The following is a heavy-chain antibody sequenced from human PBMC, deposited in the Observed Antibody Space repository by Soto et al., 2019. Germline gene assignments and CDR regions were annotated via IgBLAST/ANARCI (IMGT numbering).Heavy chain of an antibody. CDR2: ISAYNGNT. D-gene: IGHD3-22*01. CDR3: AGDYYDSGGYYDGGFDI. CDR1: GYTFTSYG. V-gene: IGHV1-18*04. Sequence: VQLVQSGAEVKKPGASVKVSCKASGYTFTSYGISWVRQAPGQGLEWMGWISAYNGNTNYSQKLQGRVTMTTDTSTSTAYMGLRGLRSDDTAVYYCAGDYYDSGGYYDGGFDIWGQGTMVTVSS. J-gene: IGHJ3*02.